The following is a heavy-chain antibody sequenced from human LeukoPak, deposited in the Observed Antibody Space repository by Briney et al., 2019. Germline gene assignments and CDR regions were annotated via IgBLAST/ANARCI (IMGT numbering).Heavy chain of an antibody. CDR3: ARDMIRGQPDYLDY. CDR1: GFMFTGFA. V-gene: IGHV3-30*15. J-gene: IGHJ4*02. D-gene: IGHD3-10*01. Sequence: GGSLRLSCAASGFMFTGFAMHWVRQAPGKGLQWVAVISYDGKVKFYGDSVKGRFTFSRDDSKNMLYLQMSSLRPEDTAVYYCARDMIRGQPDYLDYWGQETLVTVSS. CDR2: ISYDGKVK.